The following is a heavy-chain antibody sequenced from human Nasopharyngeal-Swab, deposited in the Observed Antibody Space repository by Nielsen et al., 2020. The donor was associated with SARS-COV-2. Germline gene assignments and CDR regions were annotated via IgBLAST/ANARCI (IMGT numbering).Heavy chain of an antibody. V-gene: IGHV3-23*01. D-gene: IGHD3-22*01. Sequence: GGALRLSSAASGFPFFSYAMSWGRPAPGKGLEWVSAISGSGGSTYYADSVKGRFTISRDNSKNTLYLQMNSLRAEDTAVYYCAKDYGQGYDSSRYFDYWGQGTLVTVSS. J-gene: IGHJ4*02. CDR3: AKDYGQGYDSSRYFDY. CDR1: GFPFFSYA. CDR2: ISGSGGST.